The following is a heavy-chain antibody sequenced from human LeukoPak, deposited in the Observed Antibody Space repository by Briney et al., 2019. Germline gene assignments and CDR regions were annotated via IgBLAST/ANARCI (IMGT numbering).Heavy chain of an antibody. CDR2: ISYEGSNK. CDR3: ATAPYYYGSGSYPYYYYGMDV. J-gene: IGHJ6*02. Sequence: GGSLRLSCAASGFTFSSYGMHWVRQAPGKGLEGVAVISYEGSNKYYADSVKGRFTISRDNSKNTLYLQMNSLRAEDTAVYYCATAPYYYGSGSYPYYYYGMDVWGQGTTVTVSS. CDR1: GFTFSSYG. V-gene: IGHV3-30*03. D-gene: IGHD3-10*01.